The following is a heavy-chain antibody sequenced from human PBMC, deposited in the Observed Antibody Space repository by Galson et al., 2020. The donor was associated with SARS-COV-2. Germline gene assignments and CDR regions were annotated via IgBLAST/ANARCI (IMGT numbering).Heavy chain of an antibody. D-gene: IGHD6-13*01. CDR2: IYYSGST. V-gene: IGHV4-30-4*08. CDR1: GGSISSGDYH. Sequence: SQTLSLTCTVSGGSISSGDYHWSWIRQPPGQGLEWLGYIYYSGSTYYNPSLKSRVTISVDTSKNQFSLKLSSVTAADTAVYYCARGESAAAGNFDYWGQGTLVTVSS. J-gene: IGHJ4*02. CDR3: ARGESAAAGNFDY.